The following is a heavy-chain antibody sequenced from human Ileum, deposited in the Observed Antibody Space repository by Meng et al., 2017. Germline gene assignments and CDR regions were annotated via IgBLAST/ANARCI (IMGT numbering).Heavy chain of an antibody. CDR1: AFTFSGHY. CDR2: IGNKASGYNT. CDR3: AGFGGWGSDVAF. J-gene: IGHJ4*02. V-gene: IGHV3-72*01. D-gene: IGHD3-16*01. Sequence: GESLKISCAASAFTFSGHYLDWVRQAPGKGLEWVGRIGNKASGYNTHYAASVKGRFTMSRDDSKSSLYLQMNSLRTEDTAVYYCAGFGGWGSDVAFWGQGTLVTVSS.